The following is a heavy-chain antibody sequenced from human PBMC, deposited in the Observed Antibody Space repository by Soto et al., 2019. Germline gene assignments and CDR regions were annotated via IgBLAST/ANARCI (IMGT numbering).Heavy chain of an antibody. Sequence: GGSLRLSCAASGFTFSSYAMSWVRQAPGKGLEWVSAISGSGGSTYYADSVKGRFTISRDNSKNTLYLQMNSLRAEDTAVYYCAKDGGYCSGGSCYQYWGQGTLVTVSS. CDR2: ISGSGGST. V-gene: IGHV3-23*01. CDR1: GFTFSSYA. J-gene: IGHJ4*02. D-gene: IGHD2-15*01. CDR3: AKDGGYCSGGSCYQY.